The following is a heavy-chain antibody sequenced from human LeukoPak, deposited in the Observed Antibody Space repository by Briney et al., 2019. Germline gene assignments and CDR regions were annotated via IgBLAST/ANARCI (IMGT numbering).Heavy chain of an antibody. CDR3: AREIVAIGAPVPFDP. Sequence: EASVKVSCKASGYTFTSNFVHWVRQAPGQGLEWMGVINPSSGSPVYAQKFQARVTMTRDTSTSTVYMELSSLKSDDTAVYYCAREIVAIGAPVPFDPWGQGTLVTVSS. CDR2: INPSSGSP. D-gene: IGHD3-22*01. CDR1: GYTFTSNF. J-gene: IGHJ5*02. V-gene: IGHV1-46*01.